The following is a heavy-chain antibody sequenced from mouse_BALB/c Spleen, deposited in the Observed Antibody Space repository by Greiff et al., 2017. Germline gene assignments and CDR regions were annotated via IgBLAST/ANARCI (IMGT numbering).Heavy chain of an antibody. CDR1: GYTFTSYW. J-gene: IGHJ4*01. CDR2: INPSNGRT. D-gene: IGHD2-3*01. CDR3: ARDDGYGAMDY. Sequence: QVQLQQPGAELVKPGASVKLSCKASGYTFTSYWMHWVKQRPGQGLEWIGEINPSNGRTNYNEKFKSKATLTVDKSSSTAYMQLSSLTSEDSAVYYCARDDGYGAMDYWGQGTSVTVSS. V-gene: IGHV1S81*02.